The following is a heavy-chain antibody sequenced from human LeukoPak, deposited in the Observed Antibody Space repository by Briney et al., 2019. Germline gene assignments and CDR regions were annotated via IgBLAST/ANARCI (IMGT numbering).Heavy chain of an antibody. J-gene: IGHJ1*01. CDR2: IDYDGGSG. CDR3: TRNSGWYGLS. D-gene: IGHD6-19*01. CDR1: GFTFSSYS. V-gene: IGHV3-23*01. Sequence: HPGGSLRLSCAASGFTFSSYSMNWVRQAPGKGLEWVSSIDYDGGSGHYADSVKGRFTISRDNSNNTLFLHLNSLRGEDTAVYYCTRNSGWYGLSWGQGTLVTVSS.